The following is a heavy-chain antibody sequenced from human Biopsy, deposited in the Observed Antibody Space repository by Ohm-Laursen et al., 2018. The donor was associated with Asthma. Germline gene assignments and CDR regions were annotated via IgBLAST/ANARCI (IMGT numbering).Heavy chain of an antibody. D-gene: IGHD5-12*01. CDR1: GGSVSSDKYY. CDR2: IFYSGAT. Sequence: AGTLSLTCSVSGGSVSSDKYYWSWIRQPPGKGLEWIAYIFYSGATNYNPALKSRVAQSTDTSKSQFSLRLNSLSAADTAVYYCARGTIVAGIDYWGRGTLVTVSS. V-gene: IGHV4-61*01. J-gene: IGHJ4*02. CDR3: ARGTIVAGIDY.